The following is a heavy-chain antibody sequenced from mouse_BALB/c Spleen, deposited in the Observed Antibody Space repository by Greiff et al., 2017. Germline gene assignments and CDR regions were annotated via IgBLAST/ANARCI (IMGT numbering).Heavy chain of an antibody. CDR1: GFAFSSYD. V-gene: IGHV5-12-1*01. J-gene: IGHJ4*01. Sequence: EVQVVESGGGLVKPGGSLKLSCAASGFAFSSYDMSWVRQTPEKRLEWVAYISSGGGSTYYPDTVKGRFTISRDNAKNTLYLQMSSLKSEDTAMYYCARHRDYYGSSSYAMDYWGQGTSVTVSS. CDR2: ISSGGGST. CDR3: ARHRDYYGSSSYAMDY. D-gene: IGHD1-1*01.